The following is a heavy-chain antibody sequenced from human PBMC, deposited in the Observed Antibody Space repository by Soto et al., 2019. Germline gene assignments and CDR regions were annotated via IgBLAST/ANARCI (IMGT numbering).Heavy chain of an antibody. J-gene: IGHJ6*02. Sequence: GEPLKICCKGAGYSFTGYWISWVSQMPGKGLEWMGRIDPSDSYTNYSPSFQGHVTISADKSISTAYLQWSSLKASDTAMYYCARRSSSKYGMDVWGQGTTVTVSS. CDR2: IDPSDSYT. CDR3: ARRSSSKYGMDV. V-gene: IGHV5-10-1*01. D-gene: IGHD2-2*01. CDR1: GYSFTGYW.